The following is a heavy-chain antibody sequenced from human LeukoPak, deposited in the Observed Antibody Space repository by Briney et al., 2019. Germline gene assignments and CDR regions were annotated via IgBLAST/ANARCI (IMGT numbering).Heavy chain of an antibody. D-gene: IGHD4-17*01. V-gene: IGHV1-8*01. CDR1: GYTFTNYD. Sequence: ASVKVSCKASGYTFTNYDINWARQATGQGLEWMGWMNPNSGNTGYAQKFQGRVSMTRNTSISTAYMELSSLRSEDTAVYYCARGIGSTTVTTLEYYFDYWGQGTLVTVSS. CDR2: MNPNSGNT. J-gene: IGHJ4*02. CDR3: ARGIGSTTVTTLEYYFDY.